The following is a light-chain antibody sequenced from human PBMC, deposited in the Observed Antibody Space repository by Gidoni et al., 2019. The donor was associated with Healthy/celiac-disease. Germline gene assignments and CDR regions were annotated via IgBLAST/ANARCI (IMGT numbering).Light chain of an antibody. CDR3: QQRSNWPPRYT. V-gene: IGKV3-11*01. CDR1: QSVSSY. CDR2: DAS. J-gene: IGKJ2*01. Sequence: EIVLTQSPATLSWSPGERATLSCSASQSVSSYLAWYQQKPGQAPRLLIYDASNRATGIPARFSGSGSGTDFTLTISSLEPEDFAVYYSQQRSNWPPRYTFGQGTKLEIK.